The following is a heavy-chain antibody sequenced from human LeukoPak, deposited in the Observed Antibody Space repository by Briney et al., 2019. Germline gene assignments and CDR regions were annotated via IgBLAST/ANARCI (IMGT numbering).Heavy chain of an antibody. V-gene: IGHV4-59*08. J-gene: IGHJ4*02. Sequence: SETLSLTCTVSGGSISSYYWSWIRQPPGKGLEWIGYIYYSGSTNYNPSLKSRVTISVDTSKNQFSLKLSSVTAADTAVYYCARQTRGATGIDYWGQGTLVTVSS. D-gene: IGHD1-26*01. CDR2: IYYSGST. CDR1: GGSISSYY. CDR3: ARQTRGATGIDY.